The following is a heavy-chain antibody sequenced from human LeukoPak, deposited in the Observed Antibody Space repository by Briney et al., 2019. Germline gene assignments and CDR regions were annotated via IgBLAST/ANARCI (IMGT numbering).Heavy chain of an antibody. V-gene: IGHV1-2*02. Sequence: ASVKVSCKASGYSFTSFYIHWVRQAPGHGLEWMGWINPNSGGTNYAQKFQGRVTMTRDTSISTAYMELSRLRSDDTAVYYCARPPFYDSSGYHLDYWGQGTLVTVSS. CDR1: GYSFTSFY. D-gene: IGHD3-22*01. J-gene: IGHJ4*02. CDR3: ARPPFYDSSGYHLDY. CDR2: INPNSGGT.